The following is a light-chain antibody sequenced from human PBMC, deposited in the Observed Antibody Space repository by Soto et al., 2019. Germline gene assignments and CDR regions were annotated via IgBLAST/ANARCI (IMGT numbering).Light chain of an antibody. CDR2: GAS. Sequence: ETVMTQSPCTLSLSPGERATLSCRASQSVSSGYLAWYQQKPGQAPRLLIFGASNRATGIPDRFTGSGSGTDFTLTISRLEPEDFAVYYCQQSYSTPLTFGGGTKVEIK. CDR1: QSVSSGY. J-gene: IGKJ4*01. CDR3: QQSYSTPLT. V-gene: IGKV3-20*01.